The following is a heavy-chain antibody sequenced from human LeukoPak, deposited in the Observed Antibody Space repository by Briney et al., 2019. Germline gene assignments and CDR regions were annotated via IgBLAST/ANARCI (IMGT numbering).Heavy chain of an antibody. CDR2: ISGSGGST. Sequence: GGSLRLSRAASGFTFSSYAMSWVRQAPGKGLEWVSAISGSGGSTYYADSVKGRFTISRDNSKNTLYLQMNSLRPEDTAVYYCAKDALYCSSTSCSPGNYYYYYMDVWGKGTTVTVSS. V-gene: IGHV3-23*01. J-gene: IGHJ6*03. D-gene: IGHD2-2*01. CDR3: AKDALYCSSTSCSPGNYYYYYMDV. CDR1: GFTFSSYA.